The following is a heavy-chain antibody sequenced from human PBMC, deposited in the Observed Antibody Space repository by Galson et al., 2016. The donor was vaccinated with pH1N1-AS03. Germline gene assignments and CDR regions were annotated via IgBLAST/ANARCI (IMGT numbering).Heavy chain of an antibody. CDR3: ARRNPNPNFAIWYQHDYGMDV. Sequence: SLRLSCAASGFTFSGYGMHWVRQAPGKGLEWVAVIWYDGSNKYYADSVKGRFTISRDNSKNTLYLQMNSLRAEDTAVYFCARRNPNPNFAIWYQHDYGMDVWGQGTTVTVSS. CDR1: GFTFSGYG. CDR2: IWYDGSNK. V-gene: IGHV3-33*01. D-gene: IGHD2-2*01. J-gene: IGHJ6*02.